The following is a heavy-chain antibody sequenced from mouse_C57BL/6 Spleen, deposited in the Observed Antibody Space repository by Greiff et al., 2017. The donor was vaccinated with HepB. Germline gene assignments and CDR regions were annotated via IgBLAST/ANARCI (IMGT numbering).Heavy chain of an antibody. CDR2: INPNNGGT. Sequence: EVQLQQSGPELVKPGASVKISCKASGYTFTDYYMNWVKQSHGKSLEWIGDINPNNGGTSYNQKFKGKATLTVDKSSSTAYMELRSLTSEDSAVYYCARWGYDSAWFAYWGQGTLVTVSA. D-gene: IGHD1-1*01. CDR1: GYTFTDYY. J-gene: IGHJ3*01. CDR3: ARWGYDSAWFAY. V-gene: IGHV1-26*01.